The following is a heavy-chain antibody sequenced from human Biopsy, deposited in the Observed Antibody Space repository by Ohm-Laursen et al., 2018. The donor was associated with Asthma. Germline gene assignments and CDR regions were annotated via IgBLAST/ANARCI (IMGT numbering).Heavy chain of an antibody. J-gene: IGHJ4*02. Sequence: SETLSFTWTVSGCSISSSSYYWGWIRRPPGKGLEFIGTIYYSGSTYYTPSLKNRVTLSVDASKNQLSLKLTSETAADTAVFYCVSPPGYWGQGTRVTVSS. CDR3: VSPPGY. CDR1: GCSISSSSYY. CDR2: IYYSGST. V-gene: IGHV4-39*01.